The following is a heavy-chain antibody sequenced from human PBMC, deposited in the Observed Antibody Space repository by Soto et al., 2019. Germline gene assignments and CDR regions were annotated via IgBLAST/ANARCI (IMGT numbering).Heavy chain of an antibody. V-gene: IGHV3-30-3*01. CDR2: ISYDGSNK. Sequence: SXRLSCAASGFTLSDFAIHCFRQAPGKGLEWVALISYDGSNKYYADSVKGRFTISRDNSKNTLYLQMDSLRAEDTAVYYCTREGNQYFDYWGQGTLVTVSS. CDR1: GFTLSDFA. J-gene: IGHJ4*02. CDR3: TREGNQYFDY.